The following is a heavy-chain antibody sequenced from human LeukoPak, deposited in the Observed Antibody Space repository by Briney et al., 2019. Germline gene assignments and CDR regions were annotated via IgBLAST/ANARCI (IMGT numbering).Heavy chain of an antibody. Sequence: GGSLRLSCAASGFTFSSYAMHWVRQAPGRGLEWVAVISYDGSNKYYADSVKGRFTISRDNSKNTVYLQMNSLRAEDTAVYYCAREASGSYQFDYWGQGTLVTVSS. CDR2: ISYDGSNK. D-gene: IGHD1-26*01. CDR3: AREASGSYQFDY. V-gene: IGHV3-30-3*01. CDR1: GFTFSSYA. J-gene: IGHJ4*02.